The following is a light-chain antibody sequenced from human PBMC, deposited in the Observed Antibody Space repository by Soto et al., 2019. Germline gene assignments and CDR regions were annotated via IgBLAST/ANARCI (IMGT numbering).Light chain of an antibody. CDR2: GAS. V-gene: IGKV3-15*01. Sequence: CSASQSVSSNLAWYQQKPGQAPRLLIYGASTRATGIPARFSGSGSGTEFTLTISSLQSEDFAVYYCQQYYTSPRSFGAGTKVDIK. CDR3: QQYYTSPRS. J-gene: IGKJ3*01. CDR1: QSVSSN.